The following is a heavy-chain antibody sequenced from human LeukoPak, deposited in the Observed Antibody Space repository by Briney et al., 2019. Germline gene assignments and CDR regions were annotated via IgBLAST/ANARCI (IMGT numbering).Heavy chain of an antibody. CDR2: IYYSGST. CDR3: ARHYGP. J-gene: IGHJ4*02. CDR1: GGSISSYY. D-gene: IGHD3-10*01. Sequence: SETLSLTCTVSGGSISSYYWSWIRQPPGKGLEWIGSIYYSGSTYYNPSLKSRVTISVDTSKNQFSLKLNSVTATDTAVYYCARHYGPWGQGTLVTVSS. V-gene: IGHV4-59*08.